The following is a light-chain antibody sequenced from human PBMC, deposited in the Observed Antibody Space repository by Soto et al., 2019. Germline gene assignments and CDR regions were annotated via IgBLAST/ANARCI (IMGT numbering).Light chain of an antibody. V-gene: IGKV4-1*01. Sequence: DIVMTQSPDSLAVSLGERATINCKSSQSVLYSSNNKNYLAWYQQKPGQPPKLLIYWASTRESGVPERFSGSGSGTDFTLTISSLQAEDVAVYYCQQYDSTPWTFGQGTKVEIK. CDR3: QQYDSTPWT. CDR1: QSVLYSSNNKNY. CDR2: WAS. J-gene: IGKJ1*01.